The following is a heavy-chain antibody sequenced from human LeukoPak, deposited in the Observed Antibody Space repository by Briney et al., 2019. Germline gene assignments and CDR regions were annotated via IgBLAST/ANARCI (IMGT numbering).Heavy chain of an antibody. V-gene: IGHV1-18*01. CDR1: GYTFTSYD. D-gene: IGHD2-15*01. J-gene: IGHJ5*02. CDR2: ISAYNGNT. CDR3: ARVERGGGSRGWFDP. Sequence: ASVKVSCKASGYTFTSYDITWVRQAPGQGLEWMGWISAYNGNTNYEQKLQGRVTMTTDTSTNTAYMKLRSLSSDDTAVYYCARVERGGGSRGWFDPWGQGTLVIVSS.